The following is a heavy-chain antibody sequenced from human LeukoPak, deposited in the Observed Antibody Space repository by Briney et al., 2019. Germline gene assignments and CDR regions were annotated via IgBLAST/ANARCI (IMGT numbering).Heavy chain of an antibody. V-gene: IGHV1-3*01. CDR3: ARAPPYYYDSSAHFDY. Sequence: ASVKVSCKASGYTFTTYAMHWVRQAPGQRLEWLGWINAASGNTRYSQKLQGRVTMTTDTSTSTAYMELRSLRSDDTAVYYCARAPPYYYDSSAHFDYWGQGTLVTVSS. J-gene: IGHJ4*02. D-gene: IGHD3-22*01. CDR1: GYTFTTYA. CDR2: INAASGNT.